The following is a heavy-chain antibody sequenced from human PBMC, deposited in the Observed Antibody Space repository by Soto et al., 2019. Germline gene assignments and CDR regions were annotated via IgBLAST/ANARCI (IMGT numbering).Heavy chain of an antibody. Sequence: SQTLSLTCAISGDSVSSNSAAWNWIRQSPSRGLEWLGRTYYRSKWYNDYAVSVKSRITINPDTSKNQFSLQLNSVTPEDTAVYYCARSLAVKGSGWANEDYYYYGMDVWGQGTTVTV. D-gene: IGHD6-19*01. J-gene: IGHJ6*02. CDR3: ARSLAVKGSGWANEDYYYYGMDV. V-gene: IGHV6-1*01. CDR1: GDSVSSNSAA. CDR2: TYYRSKWYN.